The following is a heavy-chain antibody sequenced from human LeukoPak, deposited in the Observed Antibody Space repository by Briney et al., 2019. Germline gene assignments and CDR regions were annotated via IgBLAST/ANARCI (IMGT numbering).Heavy chain of an antibody. CDR1: GGTFSSYA. J-gene: IGHJ6*02. CDR2: IIPIFGTA. D-gene: IGHD3-10*01. Sequence: GASEKVSCKASGGTFSSYAISWVRQAPGQGLEWMGGIIPIFGTANYAQKFQGRVTITADESTSTAYMELSSLRSEDTAVYYCARLGPITMVRGVINYYYGMDVWGQGTTVTVSS. CDR3: ARLGPITMVRGVINYYYGMDV. V-gene: IGHV1-69*13.